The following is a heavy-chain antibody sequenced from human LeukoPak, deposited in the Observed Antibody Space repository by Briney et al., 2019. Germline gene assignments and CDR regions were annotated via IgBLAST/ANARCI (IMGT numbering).Heavy chain of an antibody. D-gene: IGHD3-22*01. V-gene: IGHV4-39*01. CDR2: IYFSGST. CDR1: GGSISSSSYY. CDR3: ASTYYYDSRGYYSHFDS. Sequence: SETLSLTCTVSGGSISSSSYYWGWIRQPPGKGLEWIGNIYFSGSTYYNPSLKSRVTISVDTSKNQFSLKLSSVTAADTAVYYCASTYYYDSRGYYSHFDSWGQGTLVTVSS. J-gene: IGHJ4*02.